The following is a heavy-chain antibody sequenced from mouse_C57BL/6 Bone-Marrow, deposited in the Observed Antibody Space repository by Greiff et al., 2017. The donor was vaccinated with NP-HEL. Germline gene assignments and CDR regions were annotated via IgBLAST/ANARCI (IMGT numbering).Heavy chain of an antibody. CDR1: GFTFSDFY. Sequence: EVQVVESGGGLVQSGRSLRLSCATSGFTFSDFYMEWVRQAPGKGLEWIAASRNKANDYTTVYSASVKGRFIVSRDTSQSILYLQMNALRAEDTAIYYCAREAHYGSSDWYFDVWGTGTTVTVSS. CDR2: SRNKANDYTT. V-gene: IGHV7-1*01. D-gene: IGHD1-1*01. CDR3: AREAHYGSSDWYFDV. J-gene: IGHJ1*03.